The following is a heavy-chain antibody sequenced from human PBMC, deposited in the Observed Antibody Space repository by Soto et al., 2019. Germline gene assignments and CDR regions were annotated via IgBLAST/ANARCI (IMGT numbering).Heavy chain of an antibody. CDR3: ASIDTRITMVRGVGIGIY. D-gene: IGHD3-10*01. Sequence: SETLSLTCTVSGGSISSSSYYWGWIRQPPGKGLEWIGSIYYSGSTYYNPSLKSRVTISVDTSKNQFSLKLSSVTAADTAVYYCASIDTRITMVRGVGIGIYWGQGTLVTVSS. V-gene: IGHV4-39*01. CDR1: GGSISSSSYY. CDR2: IYYSGST. J-gene: IGHJ4*02.